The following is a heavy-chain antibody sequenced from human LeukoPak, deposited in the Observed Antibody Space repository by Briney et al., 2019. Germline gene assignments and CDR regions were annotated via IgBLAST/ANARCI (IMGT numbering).Heavy chain of an antibody. CDR2: ISLSTSTI. V-gene: IGHV3-48*04. Sequence: GGSLRLSCAASGFTFSSYSMNWVRQAPGRGLEWISYISLSTSTIYYADSVKGRFTISRDNAKNSLYLQMNSLRAEDTAVYYCARAAHYYYMDVWGKGTTVTVSS. D-gene: IGHD6-13*01. CDR1: GFTFSSYS. J-gene: IGHJ6*03. CDR3: ARAAHYYYMDV.